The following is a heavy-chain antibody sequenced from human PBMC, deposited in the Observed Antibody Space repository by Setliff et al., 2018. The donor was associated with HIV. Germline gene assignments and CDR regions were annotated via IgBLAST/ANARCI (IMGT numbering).Heavy chain of an antibody. J-gene: IGHJ4*02. CDR3: ARDPNTGSYYLDF. CDR1: GGSVSNYY. Sequence: SETLSLTCTVSGGSVSNYYWTWIRQSAGKGLEWIGHINTSGSTKYNPSLKSRLTMSVDSSGNQFSLTLTSVTAADTAVYYCARDPNTGSYYLDFWGPGALVTVSS. V-gene: IGHV4-4*07. CDR2: INTSGST. D-gene: IGHD2-8*01.